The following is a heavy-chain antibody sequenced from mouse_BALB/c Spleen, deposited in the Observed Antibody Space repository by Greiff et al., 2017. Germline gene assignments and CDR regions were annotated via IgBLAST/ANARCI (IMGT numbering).Heavy chain of an antibody. CDR2: INPSNGRT. V-gene: IGHV1S81*02. Sequence: QVQLQQPGAELVKPGASVKLSCKASGYTFTSYWMHWVKQRPGQGLEWIGEINPSNGRTNYNEKFKSKATLTVDKSSSTAYMQLSSLTSEDSAVYYCARSGGKDDYWGQGTTLTVSS. D-gene: IGHD1-1*02. J-gene: IGHJ2*01. CDR1: GYTFTSYW. CDR3: ARSGGKDDY.